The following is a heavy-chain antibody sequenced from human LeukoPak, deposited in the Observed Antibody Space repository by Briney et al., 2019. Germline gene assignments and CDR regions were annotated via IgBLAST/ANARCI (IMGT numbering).Heavy chain of an antibody. D-gene: IGHD2-15*01. CDR1: GYTFTDYY. V-gene: IGHV1-2*02. Sequence: ASVKVSCKASGYTFTDYYIHWLRQAPGQGLEWMGYINPHSGGTSSPQKFQGRVTMTTDASISTAYMELSRLTSDDTAVYYCAREGNGLLSKDLDYWGQGTLVIVSS. J-gene: IGHJ4*02. CDR3: AREGNGLLSKDLDY. CDR2: INPHSGGT.